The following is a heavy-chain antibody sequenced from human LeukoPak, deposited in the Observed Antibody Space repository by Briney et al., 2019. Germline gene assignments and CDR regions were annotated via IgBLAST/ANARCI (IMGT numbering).Heavy chain of an antibody. V-gene: IGHV3-23*01. CDR1: GFSFSSYA. D-gene: IGHD2-15*01. CDR2: LSGNGGAT. Sequence: PGGSLRLSCAASGFSFSSYAMSWVRQAPGQGLEWVSSLSGNGGATYYADSVKGRFTISRDNSRDNSKNTLYLQMKSLRAEHTAVYYCAKAPVVAAPINFDFWGQGTLVTVSS. CDR3: AKAPVVAAPINFDF. J-gene: IGHJ4*02.